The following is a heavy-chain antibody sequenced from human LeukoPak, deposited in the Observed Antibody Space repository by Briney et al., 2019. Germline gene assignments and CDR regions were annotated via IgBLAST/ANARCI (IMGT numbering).Heavy chain of an antibody. Sequence: GGSLRLSCVASGFTFSSYWMSWVRQAPGKGLEWVANINQDGSEKYDVDFAKGRFTISRDNAKNSLYLQMKSLRVEDTAMYDCGGGGGGDGSGWSTTDYWGQGTLVTISS. V-gene: IGHV3-7*04. CDR3: GGGGGGDGSGWSTTDY. D-gene: IGHD6-19*01. CDR2: INQDGSEK. J-gene: IGHJ4*02. CDR1: GFTFSSYW.